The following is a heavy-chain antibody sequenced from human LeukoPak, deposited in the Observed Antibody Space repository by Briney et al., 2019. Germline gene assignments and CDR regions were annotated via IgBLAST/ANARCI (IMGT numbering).Heavy chain of an antibody. V-gene: IGHV4-61*08. Sequence: WETLSLTCAVSGGSISSGGYSWSWIRQPPGKGLEWIGYIYYSGSTNYNPSLKSRVTISVDTSKNQFSLKLSSVTAADTAVYYCAREGIQLWLPYYYYYMDVWGKGTTVTVSS. D-gene: IGHD5-18*01. J-gene: IGHJ6*03. CDR1: GGSISSGGYS. CDR3: AREGIQLWLPYYYYYMDV. CDR2: IYYSGST.